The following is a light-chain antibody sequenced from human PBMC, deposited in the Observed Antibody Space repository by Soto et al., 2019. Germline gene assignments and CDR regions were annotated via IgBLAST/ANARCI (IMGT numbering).Light chain of an antibody. J-gene: IGLJ2*01. CDR3: STWDDSLSGVV. CDR2: RNN. V-gene: IGLV1-47*01. CDR1: TSNIGSNY. Sequence: QSVLTQPPSASGTPGQWLTISCSGSTSNIGSNYVYWYQQLPRTAPRLLIYRNNKRPSGVPDRFSASKSGTSAPLAISGLRSEDGGDYYCSTWDDSLSGVVFGGGAKLTVL.